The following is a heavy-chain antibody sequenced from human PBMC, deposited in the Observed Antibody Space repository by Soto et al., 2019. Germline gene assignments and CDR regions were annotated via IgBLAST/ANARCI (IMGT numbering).Heavy chain of an antibody. J-gene: IGHJ5*02. CDR2: INSDGGTT. CDR3: ATAYYDSRGFQDR. V-gene: IGHV3-74*01. Sequence: PGGSLRLSCAASGFTFSSSWMHWVRQAPGKGLVWVSRINSDGGTTNYADSVKGRFTISRDNSEKTLYLQMNSLRAEDTATYFCATAYYDSRGFQDRWGQGTLVTVSS. D-gene: IGHD3-22*01. CDR1: GFTFSSSW.